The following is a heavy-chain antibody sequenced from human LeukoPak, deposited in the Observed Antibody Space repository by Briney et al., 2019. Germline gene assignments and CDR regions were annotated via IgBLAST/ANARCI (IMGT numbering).Heavy chain of an antibody. CDR3: AREIPGIVGATYFDS. J-gene: IGHJ4*02. V-gene: IGHV4-59*01. D-gene: IGHD1-26*01. Sequence: SETLSLTCTVSGGSISSYYWSWIRQPPGKGLEWIGYIYYSGSTNYTPSLKSRVTISVDTSKNQFSLKLSSVAAADTAVYFCAREIPGIVGATYFDSWGQGALVTVSS. CDR2: IYYSGST. CDR1: GGSISSYY.